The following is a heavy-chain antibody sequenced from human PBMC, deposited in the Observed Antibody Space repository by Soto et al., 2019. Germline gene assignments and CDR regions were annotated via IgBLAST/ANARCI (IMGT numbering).Heavy chain of an antibody. J-gene: IGHJ4*02. CDR3: AGTYSSRFDY. V-gene: IGHV4-59*08. CDR2: IYYSGGI. Sequence: SETLSLTCTVSGGSMSNNHWSWIRQPPGKGLEWIGYIYYSGGINYNPSLKGRVTISVDTSKNQFSLKLNSVTAADTAVYYCAGTYSSRFDYWGQGALVTVSS. D-gene: IGHD5-18*01. CDR1: GGSMSNNH.